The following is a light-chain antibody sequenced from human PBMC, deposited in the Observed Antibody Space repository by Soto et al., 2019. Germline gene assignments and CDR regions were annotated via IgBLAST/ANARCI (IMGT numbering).Light chain of an antibody. CDR2: GTS. Sequence: QAVVTQEPSLTVSPGGTVTLTCASSSGAVTGGYYPNWLQQKPGQAPRTLIYGTSNKQSWTPARFSGSLLGGKAALTLSGVQPEDEAEYYCLLYSGGAVIFGGGTKVTVL. V-gene: IGLV7-43*01. CDR1: SGAVTGGYY. J-gene: IGLJ2*01. CDR3: LLYSGGAVI.